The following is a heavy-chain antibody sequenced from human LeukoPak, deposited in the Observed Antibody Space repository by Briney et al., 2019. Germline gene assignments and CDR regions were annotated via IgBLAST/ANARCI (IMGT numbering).Heavy chain of an antibody. CDR2: FDPEDGET. J-gene: IGHJ4*02. CDR1: GYTLTELS. V-gene: IGHV1-24*01. Sequence: ASVKVSCKVSGYTLTELSMHWVRQAPGKGLEWMGGFDPEDGETIYAQKFQGRVTMTEDTSTDTAYMELSSLRSEDTAVYYCATWYSYGCYFDYWGQGTLVTVSS. D-gene: IGHD5-18*01. CDR3: ATWYSYGCYFDY.